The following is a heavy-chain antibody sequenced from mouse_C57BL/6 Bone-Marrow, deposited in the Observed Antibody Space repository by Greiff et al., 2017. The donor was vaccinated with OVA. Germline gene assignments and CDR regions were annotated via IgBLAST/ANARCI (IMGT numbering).Heavy chain of an antibody. Sequence: QVTLKESGPGLLQSSQTLSLTCSFSGFSLSTSGLGVSWIRQPSGKGLEWLAHIYWDDVKCYNPSLKSRLTISKDTSRNQVFRKITSVDTADTATYYCARRPHMYCDVWGTGTTVTVSS. CDR1: GFSLSTSGLG. CDR2: IYWDDVK. CDR3: ARRPHMYCDV. J-gene: IGHJ1*03. V-gene: IGHV8-12*01.